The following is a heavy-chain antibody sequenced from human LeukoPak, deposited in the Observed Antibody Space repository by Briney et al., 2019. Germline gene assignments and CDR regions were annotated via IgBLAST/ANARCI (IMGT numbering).Heavy chain of an antibody. CDR3: ARVDEDIVVVPAAMPFYYYYGMDV. V-gene: IGHV3-7*03. J-gene: IGHJ6*04. D-gene: IGHD2-2*01. Sequence: GGSLRLSCAASGFTFSSYWMSWVRQAPGKGLEWVANIKQDGSDKYYVDSVKGRFTISRDNAKNSLYLQMNSLRAEDTAVYCCARVDEDIVVVPAAMPFYYYYGMDVWGKGTTVTVSS. CDR2: IKQDGSDK. CDR1: GFTFSSYW.